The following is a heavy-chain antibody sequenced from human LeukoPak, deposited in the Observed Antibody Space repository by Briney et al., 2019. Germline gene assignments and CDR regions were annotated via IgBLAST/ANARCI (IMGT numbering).Heavy chain of an antibody. CDR2: IIPIFGTA. CDR3: ARDPRFLEWPPVNV. V-gene: IGHV1-69*05. D-gene: IGHD3-3*01. J-gene: IGHJ6*04. CDR1: GGTFSSYA. Sequence: ASVKVSCKASGGTFSSYAISWVRQAPGQGLEWMGGIIPIFGTANYAQKFQGRVTITTDESTSTAYMELSSLRSEDTAVYYCARDPRFLEWPPVNVWGKGTTVTVSS.